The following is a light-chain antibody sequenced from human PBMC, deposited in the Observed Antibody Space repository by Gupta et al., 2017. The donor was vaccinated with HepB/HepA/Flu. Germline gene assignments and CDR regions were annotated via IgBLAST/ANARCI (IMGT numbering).Light chain of an antibody. CDR3: QQDGSSFT. J-gene: IGKJ5*01. V-gene: IGKV3-20*01. CDR1: QSVTSSY. CDR2: GAS. Sequence: EIVLTQSPGTLSLSPGERATLSCRASQSVTSSYLAWYQQKPGQAPRFLIYGASSRATGIPDRFSGSGSGTDFTLTISRLEPEDFAVYYCQQDGSSFTFGQGTRMEIK.